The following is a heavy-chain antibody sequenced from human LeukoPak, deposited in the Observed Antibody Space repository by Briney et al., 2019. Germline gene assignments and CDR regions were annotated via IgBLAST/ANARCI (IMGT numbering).Heavy chain of an antibody. CDR2: ISSNGGST. CDR1: GFTFSSYA. Sequence: GGSLRLSCSASGFTFSSYAMHWVRQAPGKGLEYVSAISSNGGSTYYADSVKGRFTISRDNSKNTLYLQMSSLRAEDTAVYHCVKDLSYCSSTSCLPAVWGQGPTVTVSS. V-gene: IGHV3-64D*06. J-gene: IGHJ6*02. D-gene: IGHD2-2*01. CDR3: VKDLSYCSSTSCLPAV.